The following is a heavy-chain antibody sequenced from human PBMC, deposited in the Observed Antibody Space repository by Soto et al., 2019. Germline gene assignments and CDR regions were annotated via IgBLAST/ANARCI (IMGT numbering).Heavy chain of an antibody. V-gene: IGHV1-18*01. Sequence: QVQLVQSGAEVKKPGASVKVSCKASGYTFSDYGISWVRQAPGQGAEWMGWISGHNGVTNSAPRHQGRVTMTTDTSTSTAYMELRSLTSDDTAVYYCARDEKNWAKFDYWGQGTLVTVSS. CDR1: GYTFSDYG. J-gene: IGHJ4*02. D-gene: IGHD3-16*01. CDR3: ARDEKNWAKFDY. CDR2: ISGHNGVT.